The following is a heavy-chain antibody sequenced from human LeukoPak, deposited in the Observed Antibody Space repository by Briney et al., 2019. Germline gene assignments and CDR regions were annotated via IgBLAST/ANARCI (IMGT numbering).Heavy chain of an antibody. CDR3: VRDGPFGSGTFGY. CDR2: IKVDGSEK. CDR1: GFSFSRSW. J-gene: IGHJ4*02. Sequence: GGSLRLSCVASGFSFSRSWMSWVRQAPGKGLEWVANIKVDGSEKHYLDSVEGRFIISRDNAKNSVHLQMNSLRAEDTAEYYCVRDGPFGSGTFGYWAQGTPVSVSS. D-gene: IGHD3-10*01. V-gene: IGHV3-7*01.